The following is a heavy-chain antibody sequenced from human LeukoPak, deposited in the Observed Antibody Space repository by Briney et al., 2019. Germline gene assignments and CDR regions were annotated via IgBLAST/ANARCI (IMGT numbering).Heavy chain of an antibody. V-gene: IGHV3-23*01. CDR2: ISGSGGST. J-gene: IGHJ4*02. CDR3: AKGPSGSYYPGYFDY. CDR1: GLTFSSYA. Sequence: PGGSLRLSCAASGLTFSSYAMSWVRQAPGKGLEWVSAISGSGGSTYYPDSVKGRFTISRDNSMNTLYLQMNSLRAEDTAVYYCAKGPSGSYYPGYFDYWGQGALVTVSS. D-gene: IGHD1-26*01.